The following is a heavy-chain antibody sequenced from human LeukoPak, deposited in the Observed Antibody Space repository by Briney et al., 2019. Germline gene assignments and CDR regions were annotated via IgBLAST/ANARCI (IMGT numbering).Heavy chain of an antibody. D-gene: IGHD4-17*01. CDR2: ISGSGGST. CDR1: GFTFSSYA. J-gene: IGHJ4*02. Sequence: GGSLRLSCAASGFTFSSYAMSWVRQAPGKGLEWVSAISGSGGSTYYADSVKGRFTISRDNSKNTLYLQMNSLRAEDTAVYYCAKLPPLGGPVTTGWYYFDYWGQGTLVTVSS. CDR3: AKLPPLGGPVTTGWYYFDY. V-gene: IGHV3-23*01.